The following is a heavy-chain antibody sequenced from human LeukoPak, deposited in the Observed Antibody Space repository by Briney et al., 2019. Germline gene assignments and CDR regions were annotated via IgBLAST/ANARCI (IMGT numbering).Heavy chain of an antibody. CDR3: VREVTVTSYFDY. J-gene: IGHJ4*02. D-gene: IGHD2-21*02. Sequence: GGSLRLSCTASGFTFRNNWMHWVRQAPGKGLIWVSRINLGGTETTYADSVKGRFTISRDNAKNTLYLQMNSLRAEDTAVYYCVREVTVTSYFDYWGQGILVTVSS. CDR2: INLGGTET. V-gene: IGHV3-74*01. CDR1: GFTFRNNW.